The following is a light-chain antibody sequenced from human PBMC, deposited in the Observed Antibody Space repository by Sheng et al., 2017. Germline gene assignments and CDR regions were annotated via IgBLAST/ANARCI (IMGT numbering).Light chain of an antibody. CDR2: AAS. Sequence: DIQMTQSPSSLSAFVGDKVTITCRASQSISTYLNWYQQKPGTAPKLVISAASSLQSGVPSRFSGSGSGTEFTLTISSLQAEDFATYYCQQYDTYPWTFGQGTKVEIK. CDR3: QQYDTYPWT. J-gene: IGKJ1*01. CDR1: QSISTY. V-gene: IGKV1-39*01.